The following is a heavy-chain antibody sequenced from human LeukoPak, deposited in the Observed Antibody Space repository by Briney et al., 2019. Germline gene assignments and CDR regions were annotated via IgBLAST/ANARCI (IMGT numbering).Heavy chain of an antibody. J-gene: IGHJ3*02. CDR3: ATEPRWELYSFDI. CDR1: GFTFPTYA. V-gene: IGHV3-23*01. Sequence: GGSLRLSCVASGFTFPTYAMMWVRQAPGKGLEWVSSIRVSDGARFYADSVKGRFTTSRDNPKNTLFLQMNSLRAEDTAAYYCATEPRWELYSFDIWGQGTMVTVSS. CDR2: IRVSDGAR. D-gene: IGHD1-7*01.